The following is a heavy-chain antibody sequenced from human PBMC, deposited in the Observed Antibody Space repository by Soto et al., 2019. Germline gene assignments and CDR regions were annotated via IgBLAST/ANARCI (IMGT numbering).Heavy chain of an antibody. CDR1: GYSFTSYW. D-gene: IGHD3-10*01. Sequence: GESLKISCKGSGYSFTSYWVSWVRQMPGKGLEWMGRIDPSDSYTNYSPSFQGHVTISADKSISTAYLQWSSLKASDTAMYYCGRRILVGGVIMTQPNYYYGMDVWGQGTTVTVSS. CDR2: IDPSDSYT. J-gene: IGHJ6*02. V-gene: IGHV5-10-1*01. CDR3: GRRILVGGVIMTQPNYYYGMDV.